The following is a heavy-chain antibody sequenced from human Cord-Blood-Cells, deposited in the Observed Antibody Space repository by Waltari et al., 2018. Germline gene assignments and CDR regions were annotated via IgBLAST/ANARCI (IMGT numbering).Heavy chain of an antibody. V-gene: IGHV4-34*01. CDR2: INHSGST. J-gene: IGHJ4*02. D-gene: IGHD3-16*02. CDR3: ARADYDYVWGSYRYGVGYFDY. CDR1: GGSFSGYY. Sequence: QVQLQQWGAGLLKPSETLSLTCAVYGGSFSGYYWSWIRQPPGKGLEWIGEINHSGSTNYNPSLKSRVTISVDTSKNQFSLKLSSVTAADTAVYYCARADYDYVWGSYRYGVGYFDYWGQGTLVTVSS.